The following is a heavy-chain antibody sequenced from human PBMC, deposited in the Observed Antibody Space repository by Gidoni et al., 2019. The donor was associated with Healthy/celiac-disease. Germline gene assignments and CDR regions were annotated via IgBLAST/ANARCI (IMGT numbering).Heavy chain of an antibody. Sequence: QVQLQQWGAGLLKPSETLSLTCAVYGGSFCGYYWSWIRQPPGKGLEWIGEINHSGSTNYNPSLKSRVTISVDTSKNQFSLKLSSVTAADTAVYYCARGRYSNYVDYLGQGTLVTVSS. J-gene: IGHJ4*02. CDR3: ARGRYSNYVDY. D-gene: IGHD4-4*01. V-gene: IGHV4-34*01. CDR1: GGSFCGYY. CDR2: INHSGST.